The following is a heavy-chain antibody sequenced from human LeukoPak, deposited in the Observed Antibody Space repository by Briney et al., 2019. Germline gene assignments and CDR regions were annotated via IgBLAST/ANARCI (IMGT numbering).Heavy chain of an antibody. V-gene: IGHV3-21*01. J-gene: IGHJ5*02. CDR3: ARGSYDFAYDP. D-gene: IGHD3-3*01. Sequence: GGSLRLSCAASGFILSDFDMNWVRQAPGKGLEWISYFSTSGSYIHYADSVKGRFTISRDDAKNSLYLHLDSLTVADTAVYFCARGSYDFAYDPWGQGTLVTVSS. CDR1: GFILSDFD. CDR2: FSTSGSYI.